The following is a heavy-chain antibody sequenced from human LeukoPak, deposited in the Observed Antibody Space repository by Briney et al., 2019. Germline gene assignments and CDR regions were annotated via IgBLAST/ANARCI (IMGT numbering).Heavy chain of an antibody. CDR2: ISWNSGSI. D-gene: IGHD3-10*01. CDR1: GFTFDDYA. Sequence: GRSLRLSCAASGFTFDDYAMHWVRQAPGKGLEWVSGISWNSGSIGYADSVKGRFTISRDNAKNSLYLQMHSLRAEDTALYYCAKDGDTMVRGVITYFDYWGQGTLVTVSS. CDR3: AKDGDTMVRGVITYFDY. J-gene: IGHJ4*02. V-gene: IGHV3-9*01.